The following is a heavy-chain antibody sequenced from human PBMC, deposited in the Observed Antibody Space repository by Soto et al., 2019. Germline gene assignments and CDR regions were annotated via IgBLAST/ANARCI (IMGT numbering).Heavy chain of an antibody. CDR3: ANSLLTGYYGFDH. CDR2: IYYTGST. V-gene: IGHV4-38-2*01. Sequence: PSETLSLTCAVSGYSVSSGYYWGWIRQPPGKGLEWIGSIYYTGSTYYNPSLKSRVTISLDTSKNQFSLKLSSVTAADTAVYYCANSLLTGYYGFDHWGQGTLVTVSS. D-gene: IGHD3-9*01. J-gene: IGHJ4*02. CDR1: GYSVSSGYY.